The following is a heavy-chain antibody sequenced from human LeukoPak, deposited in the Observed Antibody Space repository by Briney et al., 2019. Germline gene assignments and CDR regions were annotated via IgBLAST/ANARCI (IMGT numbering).Heavy chain of an antibody. CDR3: AKGRRALRSFDY. J-gene: IGHJ4*02. D-gene: IGHD4-17*01. CDR2: INSDGSST. V-gene: IGHV3-74*01. Sequence: PGGTLRLSCAASGFTFSSYGMNWVRQAPGKGLVWVSRINSDGSSTNYADSVKGRLTISRDNAKNTLYLQMNSLRAEDTALYSCAKGRRALRSFDYWGQGNLGTVSS. CDR1: GFTFSSYG.